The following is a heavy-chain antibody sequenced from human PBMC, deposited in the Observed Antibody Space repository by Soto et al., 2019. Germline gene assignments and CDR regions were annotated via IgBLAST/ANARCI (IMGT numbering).Heavy chain of an antibody. CDR3: ARGLILWFGELSRRGGYYYYMDV. D-gene: IGHD3-10*01. V-gene: IGHV4-34*01. CDR2: INDSGNI. Sequence: WTWIRQTPEKGLEWIGEINDSGNINYNPSLKSRVTILVDTAKKQISLRLSSVTAADTAVYYCARGLILWFGELSRRGGYYYYMDVWGKGTTVNVSS. J-gene: IGHJ6*03.